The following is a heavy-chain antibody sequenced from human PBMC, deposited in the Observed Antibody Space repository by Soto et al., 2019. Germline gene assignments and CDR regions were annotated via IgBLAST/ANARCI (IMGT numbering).Heavy chain of an antibody. J-gene: IGHJ2*01. CDR2: IFRDGKT. V-gene: IGHV3-53*01. Sequence: GGSLRLSCAASEFTGSSNYMTWVRQAPGKGLECVSAIFRDGKTYYADSVKGRFTISRDNSKNTVCLQMDSLRAEDTAVYYCATSLFWPGYFDLWGRGTLVTVSS. CDR1: EFTGSSNY. CDR3: ATSLFWPGYFDL. D-gene: IGHD2-21*01.